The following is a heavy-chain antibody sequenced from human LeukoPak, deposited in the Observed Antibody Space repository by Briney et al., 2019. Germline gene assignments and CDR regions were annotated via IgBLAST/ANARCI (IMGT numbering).Heavy chain of an antibody. CDR2: ISGSGGST. CDR1: GFTFSSYA. CDR3: AKARTIFYGYDAFDI. D-gene: IGHD5-18*01. Sequence: GGSLRLSCAASGFTFSSYAMSWVRQAPGKGLEWVSTISGSGGSTYYADSVKGRFTISRDNSKNTLYLQMNSLRAGDTAVYFCAKARTIFYGYDAFDIWGQGTVVTVSS. V-gene: IGHV3-23*01. J-gene: IGHJ3*02.